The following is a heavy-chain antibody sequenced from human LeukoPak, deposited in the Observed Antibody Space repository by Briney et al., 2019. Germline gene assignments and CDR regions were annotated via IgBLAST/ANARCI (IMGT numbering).Heavy chain of an antibody. CDR1: GGSIRSYY. Sequence: SETLSLTCTVSGGSIRSYYWSWIRQPPGKGLEWIGYMYYSGSTNYNPSPKSPVTISVATSKNQFSLKLSSVTAADTAVYYCARVRALSYYDSSGDLYYFDYWGQGTLVTVSS. J-gene: IGHJ4*02. CDR2: MYYSGST. D-gene: IGHD3-22*01. CDR3: ARVRALSYYDSSGDLYYFDY. V-gene: IGHV4-59*01.